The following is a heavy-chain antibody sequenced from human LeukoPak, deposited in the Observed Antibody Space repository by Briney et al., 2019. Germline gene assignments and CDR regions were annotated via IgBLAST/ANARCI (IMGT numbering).Heavy chain of an antibody. V-gene: IGHV3-74*01. Sequence: GGSLRLSCEASGFPFNHYWRNWVRQAPGGGLGWVSRLKTDGSRTNYADSVKGRFTISRDNARNTVYLQMNSLRAEDTAVYYCSRDHPGSNSLDYWGQGTLVTVSS. CDR1: GFPFNHYW. CDR2: LKTDGSRT. CDR3: SRDHPGSNSLDY. D-gene: IGHD4-11*01. J-gene: IGHJ4*02.